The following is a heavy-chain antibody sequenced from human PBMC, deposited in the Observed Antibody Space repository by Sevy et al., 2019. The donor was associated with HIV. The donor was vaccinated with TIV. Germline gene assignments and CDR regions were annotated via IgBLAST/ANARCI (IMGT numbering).Heavy chain of an antibody. J-gene: IGHJ4*02. CDR3: ARAAPALDVDIVATIDY. CDR1: GFTFSSYS. Sequence: GGSLRLSCAASGFTFSSYSMNWVRQAPGKGLERVSSISSSSSYIYYADSVKGRFTISRDNAKNSLYLQMNSLRAEDTAVYYCARAAPALDVDIVATIDYWGQGTLVTVSS. CDR2: ISSSSSYI. D-gene: IGHD5-12*01. V-gene: IGHV3-21*01.